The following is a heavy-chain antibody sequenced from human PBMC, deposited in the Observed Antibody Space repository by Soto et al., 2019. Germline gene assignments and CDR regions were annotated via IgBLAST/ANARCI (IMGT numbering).Heavy chain of an antibody. J-gene: IGHJ5*02. V-gene: IGHV4-31*03. CDR3: ARMYSSGSGWFHP. D-gene: IGHD6-19*01. Sequence: LSLTCFVSGYSITAGGYYWSWIRHHPGKGLEWIGSFYSSGSIIYNPSLRSRVSISGDTPSNQFSMSLTSVTAADTARYYCARMYSSGSGWFHPWGQGTLVTVSS. CDR2: FYSSGSI. CDR1: GYSITAGGYY.